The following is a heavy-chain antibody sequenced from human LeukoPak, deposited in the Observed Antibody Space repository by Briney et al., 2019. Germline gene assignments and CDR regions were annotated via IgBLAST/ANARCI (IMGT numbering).Heavy chain of an antibody. CDR2: ITHTGNT. J-gene: IGHJ4*02. D-gene: IGHD4-17*01. V-gene: IGHV4-34*01. CDR1: GGSGNYY. CDR3: APIYGDYSDFDS. Sequence: PSETLSLTCAVYGGSGNYYWSWVRQPPGKALEWIGEITHTGNTHYNPSLKSRVSISLDTSKNQFFLKLSSVAAADTAVYYCAPIYGDYSDFDSWGQGTLVTVSS.